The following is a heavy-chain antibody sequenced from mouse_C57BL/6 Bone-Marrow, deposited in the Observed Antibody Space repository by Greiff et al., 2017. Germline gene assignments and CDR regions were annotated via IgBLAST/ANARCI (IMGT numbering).Heavy chain of an antibody. Sequence: EVKLQESGGGLVQPGGSLKLSCAASGFTFSDYYMYWVRQTPEKRLEWVAYISNGGGSTYYPDTVKGRFTISRDNAKNTLYLQMSRLKSEDTAMYYCAREGDYSNYPFAYWGQGTLVTVSA. CDR1: GFTFSDYY. V-gene: IGHV5-12*01. D-gene: IGHD2-5*01. CDR3: AREGDYSNYPFAY. J-gene: IGHJ3*01. CDR2: ISNGGGST.